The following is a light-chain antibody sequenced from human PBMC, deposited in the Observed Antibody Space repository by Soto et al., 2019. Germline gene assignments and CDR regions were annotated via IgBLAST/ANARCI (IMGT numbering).Light chain of an antibody. CDR1: SSDVGGYNY. J-gene: IGLJ1*01. CDR3: SSYTSTSTPYV. Sequence: QSALTQPASVSGSPGQSITISCTGTSSDVGGYNYVSWYQQHPGKAPKFMIYDVSSRPSGVSDRFSGSKSGNTASLTISGLQAEDEADYYCSSYTSTSTPYVFGTGTKLTVL. V-gene: IGLV2-14*01. CDR2: DVS.